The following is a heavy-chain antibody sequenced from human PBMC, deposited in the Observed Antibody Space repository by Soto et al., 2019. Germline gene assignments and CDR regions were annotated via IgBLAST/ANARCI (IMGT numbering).Heavy chain of an antibody. CDR1: GFTFSSYD. J-gene: IGHJ4*02. CDR3: AREARGGGYFDY. CDR2: ISRSTNVI. D-gene: IGHD2-15*01. V-gene: IGHV3-48*03. Sequence: PGGSLRLSCAASGFTFSSYDRNWVRQAPGKGLEWVSYISRSTNVIYNTDSVKGRITISRDNAKNSLYLQMNSLRAEDTAVYYCAREARGGGYFDYWGPGTPVTVPS.